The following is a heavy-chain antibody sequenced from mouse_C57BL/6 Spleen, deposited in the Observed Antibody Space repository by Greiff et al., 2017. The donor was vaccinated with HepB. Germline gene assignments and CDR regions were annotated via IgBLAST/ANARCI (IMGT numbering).Heavy chain of an antibody. CDR3: ARRDYYGSSDWYFDV. D-gene: IGHD1-1*01. V-gene: IGHV1-69*01. CDR2: IDPSDSHT. J-gene: IGHJ1*03. Sequence: QVQLQQPGAELVMPGASVKLSCKASGYTFTSYWMHWVKQRPGQGLEWIGEIDPSDSHTNYNQKFKGKSTLTVDKSSSTAYMQLSSLTSEDSAVYYCARRDYYGSSDWYFDVWGTGTTVTVSS. CDR1: GYTFTSYW.